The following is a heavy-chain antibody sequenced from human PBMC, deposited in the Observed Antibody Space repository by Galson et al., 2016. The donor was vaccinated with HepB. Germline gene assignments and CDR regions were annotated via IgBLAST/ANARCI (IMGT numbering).Heavy chain of an antibody. D-gene: IGHD3-9*01. CDR2: ISYDGSNK. J-gene: IGHJ4*02. Sequence: SLRLSCAASGFTFSSYGMHWVRQAPGKGLEWVAVISYDGSNKCYADSVKGRFTISRDNSKNTLYLQMNSLRAEDTAVYYCAKDRAAYYDILTGPVFDYWGQGTLVTVSS. CDR1: GFTFSSYG. CDR3: AKDRAAYYDILTGPVFDY. V-gene: IGHV3-30*18.